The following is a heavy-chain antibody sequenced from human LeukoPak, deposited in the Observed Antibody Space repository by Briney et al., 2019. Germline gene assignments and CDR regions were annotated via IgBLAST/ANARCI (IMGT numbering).Heavy chain of an antibody. Sequence: PSETLSLTCAVSGGSISSSNWWSWVRQPPGKGLEWIGEIYHSGSTNYNPSLKSRVTISVDKSKNQFSLKLSSVTAADTAVYYCARVRYSSSRATDYWGQGTLVTVSS. CDR2: IYHSGST. J-gene: IGHJ4*02. CDR3: ARVRYSSSRATDY. CDR1: GGSISSSNW. D-gene: IGHD6-13*01. V-gene: IGHV4-4*02.